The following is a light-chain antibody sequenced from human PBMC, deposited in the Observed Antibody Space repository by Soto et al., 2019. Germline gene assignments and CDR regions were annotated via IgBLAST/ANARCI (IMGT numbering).Light chain of an antibody. J-gene: IGLJ1*01. CDR3: SSYTSSNTYV. CDR1: SSDVGGYSY. Sequence: QSVLTQPASVSGSPGQSITISCTGTSSDVGGYSYISWYQQHPGKAPKFIIYEVSNRPSGISNRFSGSKSGNTASLTISGLQAEDEADYYCSSYTSSNTYVFGSGTKVTVL. CDR2: EVS. V-gene: IGLV2-14*01.